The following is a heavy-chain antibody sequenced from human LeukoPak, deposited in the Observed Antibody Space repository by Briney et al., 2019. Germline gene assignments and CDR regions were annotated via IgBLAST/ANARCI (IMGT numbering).Heavy chain of an antibody. CDR3: AAAWLHYYSMDV. Sequence: ASVKVSCKVSGYTLTELSMHWVRQAPGKGLEWMGGFDPEDGETIYAQKFQGRVTMTEDTSTDTAYMELSSLRSEDTAVYYCAAAWLHYYSMDVWGQGTTVTVSS. D-gene: IGHD5-12*01. CDR2: FDPEDGET. J-gene: IGHJ6*02. CDR1: GYTLTELS. V-gene: IGHV1-24*01.